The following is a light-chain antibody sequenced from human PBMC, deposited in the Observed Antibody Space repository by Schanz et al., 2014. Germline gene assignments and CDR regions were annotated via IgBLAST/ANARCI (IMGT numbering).Light chain of an antibody. J-gene: IGLJ2*01. Sequence: QSVLTQPPSASGTPGQRVTISCSGSTPNIGSNTINWYHQLPGTAPKLLIHTNNQRPSGVPDRFSASKSDTSASLAISGLQSEDEADYYCAAWDDSLNVVFGGGTKLTVL. CDR1: TPNIGSNT. CDR2: TNN. CDR3: AAWDDSLNVV. V-gene: IGLV1-44*01.